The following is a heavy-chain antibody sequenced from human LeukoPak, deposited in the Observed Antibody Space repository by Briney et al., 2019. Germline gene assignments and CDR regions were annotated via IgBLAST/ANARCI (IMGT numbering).Heavy chain of an antibody. CDR3: ARGGDYGGNNEGFDY. Sequence: SETLSLTCIVSGGSICSYYWSWIRHPAGKGLEYIGRIDARGSTNYNPSLKSRVTMSVDTSTNQFSLDLSSVTAADTAVYYCARGGDYGGNNEGFDYWGQGTLVTVSS. J-gene: IGHJ4*02. CDR2: IDARGST. V-gene: IGHV4-4*07. CDR1: GGSICSYY. D-gene: IGHD4-23*01.